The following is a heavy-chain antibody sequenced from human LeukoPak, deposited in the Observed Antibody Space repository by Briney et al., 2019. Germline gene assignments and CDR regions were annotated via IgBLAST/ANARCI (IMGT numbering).Heavy chain of an antibody. CDR3: TRHVRAGGSGGWLDYYYYYYMDV. D-gene: IGHD6-19*01. CDR2: IRSKGNNYAT. CDR1: GFTFSDSA. V-gene: IGHV3-73*01. Sequence: GGSLRLSCAASGFTFSDSAMHWVRQASGKGLEWVGRIRSKGNNYATAYAASVKGRFSISRDDSKNTAYLQMNSLKTEDTAVYYCTRHVRAGGSGGWLDYYYYYYMDVWGKGTTVTVSS. J-gene: IGHJ6*03.